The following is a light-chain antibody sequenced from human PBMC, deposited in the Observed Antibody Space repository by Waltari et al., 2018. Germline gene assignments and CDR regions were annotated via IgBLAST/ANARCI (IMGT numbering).Light chain of an antibody. J-gene: IGLJ3*02. V-gene: IGLV3-25*03. Sequence: SYELTQPPSVAVSPGQTARTTCPGDALPDQYANWYQQKAGQAPMLVIYKDNERPSGIPERYSGSSSGTIVTLTISGVQAEDEADYYCQSADSSGAYRVFGGGTKLTVL. CDR3: QSADSSGAYRV. CDR1: ALPDQY. CDR2: KDN.